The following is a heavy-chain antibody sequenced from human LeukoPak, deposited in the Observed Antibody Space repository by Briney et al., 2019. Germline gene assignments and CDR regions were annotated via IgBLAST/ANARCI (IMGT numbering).Heavy chain of an antibody. D-gene: IGHD3-3*01. CDR3: AGPIFGVVIGQFFDY. CDR1: GFTFSSYA. CDR2: ISSSSSNI. V-gene: IGHV3-48*01. J-gene: IGHJ4*02. Sequence: GGSLRLSCAASGFTFSSYAMNWVRQAPGKGLEWVSYISSSSSNIYYTDSVRGRFTISRDNAKNSLHLQMNSLRAEDMAVYYCAGPIFGVVIGQFFDYWGQGALVTVSS.